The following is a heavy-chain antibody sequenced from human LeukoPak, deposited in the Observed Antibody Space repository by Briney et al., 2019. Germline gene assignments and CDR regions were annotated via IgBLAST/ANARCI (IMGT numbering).Heavy chain of an antibody. D-gene: IGHD2-15*01. CDR3: ARDVWVVVAATYWFDP. CDR1: GYTFTGYY. CDR2: INPNSGGT. Sequence: ASVKVSCKASGYTFTGYYMHWVRQAPGQGLEWMGWINPNSGGTNYAQKFQGRVTMTRDTSISTAYMELSRLRSDDTAVYYCARDVWVVVAATYWFDPWGQGTLVTVSS. J-gene: IGHJ5*02. V-gene: IGHV1-2*02.